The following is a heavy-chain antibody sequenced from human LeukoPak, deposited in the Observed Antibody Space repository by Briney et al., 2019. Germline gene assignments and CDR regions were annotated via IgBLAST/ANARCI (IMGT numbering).Heavy chain of an antibody. J-gene: IGHJ3*02. V-gene: IGHV1-69*04. CDR1: GGTFSSYA. D-gene: IGHD3-10*01. Sequence: ASVKVSCKASGGTFSSYAISWVRQAPGQGLEWMGRIISILGIANYAQKFQGRVTITADKSTSTAYMELSSLRSEDTAVYYCARDPRLWFGDNAFDIWGQGTMVTVSS. CDR3: ARDPRLWFGDNAFDI. CDR2: IISILGIA.